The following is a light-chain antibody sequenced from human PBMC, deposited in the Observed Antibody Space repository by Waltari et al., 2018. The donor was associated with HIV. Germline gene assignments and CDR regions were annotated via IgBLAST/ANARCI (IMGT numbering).Light chain of an antibody. CDR1: QSISNW. J-gene: IGKJ1*01. Sequence: DIQMTQSPSTLSAFVGDRVTITCRASQSISNWLAWYQQKPGKAPKLLIYKASSLESGVPSRFSGSGSGTEFTLAINSLQAEDVAVYYCQQYHSTPWTFGQGTKVEIK. CDR3: QQYHSTPWT. CDR2: KAS. V-gene: IGKV1-5*03.